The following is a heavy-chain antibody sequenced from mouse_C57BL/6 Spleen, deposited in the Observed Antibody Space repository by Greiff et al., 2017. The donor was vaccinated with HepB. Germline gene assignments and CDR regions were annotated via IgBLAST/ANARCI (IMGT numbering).Heavy chain of an antibody. CDR3: ARRELGQGYWYFDV. CDR1: GFTFSDYG. D-gene: IGHD4-1*01. V-gene: IGHV5-17*01. J-gene: IGHJ1*03. Sequence: DVHLVESGGGLVKPGGSLKLPCAASGFTFSDYGMHWVRQAPEKGLEWVAYISSGSSTIYYADTVKGRFTISRDNAKNTLFLQMTSLRSEDTAMYYCARRELGQGYWYFDVWGTGTTVTVSS. CDR2: ISSGSSTI.